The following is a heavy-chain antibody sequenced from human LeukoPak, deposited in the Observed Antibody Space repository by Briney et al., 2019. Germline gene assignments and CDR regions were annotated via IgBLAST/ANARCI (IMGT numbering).Heavy chain of an antibody. D-gene: IGHD6-6*01. Sequence: GGSLRLSCAPSEFTFSRYELNGVRQAPGKGLEWVSYISSSGNTISYADSVKGRFTISRDNAKNSLYLQVISLRAEDTAVYYCAIGPSIAGRHDAYDILGQGTMVTVSS. CDR2: ISSSGNTI. J-gene: IGHJ3*02. CDR3: AIGPSIAGRHDAYDI. V-gene: IGHV3-48*03. CDR1: EFTFSRYE.